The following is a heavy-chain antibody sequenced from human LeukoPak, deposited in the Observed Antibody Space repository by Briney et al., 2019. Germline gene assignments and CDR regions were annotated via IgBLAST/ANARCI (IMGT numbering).Heavy chain of an antibody. CDR2: IKQDGSEK. J-gene: IGHJ4*02. CDR1: GFTFSSYW. CDR3: ARQYSSSVFDY. D-gene: IGHD6-6*01. Sequence: PGGSLRLSCAASGFTFSSYWMSWVRQAPGKGLEWVANIKQDGSEKNYVDSVKGRFTISRDNAKNSLYLQMNSLRAEDTAVYYCARQYSSSVFDYWGQGTLVTVSS. V-gene: IGHV3-7*01.